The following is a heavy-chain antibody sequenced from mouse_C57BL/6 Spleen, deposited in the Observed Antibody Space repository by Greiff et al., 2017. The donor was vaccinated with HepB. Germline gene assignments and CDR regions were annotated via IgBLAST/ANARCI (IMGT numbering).Heavy chain of an antibody. J-gene: IGHJ3*01. V-gene: IGHV1-59*01. Sequence: QVQLQQPGAELVRPGTSVKLSCKASGYTFTSYWMHWVKQRPGQGLEWIGVIDPSDSYTNYNQKFKGKATLTVDTSSSTAYMQLSSLTSEDSAVYYCATNYGSSSAWFAYWGQGTLVTVSA. D-gene: IGHD1-1*01. CDR2: IDPSDSYT. CDR3: ATNYGSSSAWFAY. CDR1: GYTFTSYW.